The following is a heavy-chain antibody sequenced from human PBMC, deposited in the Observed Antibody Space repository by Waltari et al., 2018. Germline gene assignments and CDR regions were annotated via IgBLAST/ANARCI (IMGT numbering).Heavy chain of an antibody. CDR2: SSWDGGNT. D-gene: IGHD4-17*01. J-gene: IGHJ2*01. CDR3: AKEAHYGHNYNWYFDL. V-gene: IGHV3-43*01. Sequence: EVQLVESGGDVVEPGGYLRLSCAASGLTFDDYTMHWVRQAPGKGLEWVSLSSWDGGNTYYADSVKRRFTISRDNSKNSLYLQMNSLRTEDTALYYCAKEAHYGHNYNWYFDLWCRGTLVTVSS. CDR1: GLTFDDYT.